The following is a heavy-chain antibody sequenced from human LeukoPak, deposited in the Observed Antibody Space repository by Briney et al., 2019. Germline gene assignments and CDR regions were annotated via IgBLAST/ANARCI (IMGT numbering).Heavy chain of an antibody. V-gene: IGHV4-59*01. D-gene: IGHD3-22*01. J-gene: IGHJ4*02. CDR3: ARVSGFYYPFDY. CDR1: GGSISSYY. CDR2: IYDSGRT. Sequence: PSEILSLTCTVSGGSISSYYWSWIRQPPGKGLEWIGDIYDSGRTNYNPSLKSRVTISLDTSKNQFSLKLNSVTAADTAVYYCARVSGFYYPFDYWGQGTLVTVSS.